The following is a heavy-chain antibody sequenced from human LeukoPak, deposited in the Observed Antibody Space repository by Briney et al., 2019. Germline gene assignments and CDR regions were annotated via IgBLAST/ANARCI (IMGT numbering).Heavy chain of an antibody. CDR3: ARMGSAAFTDY. D-gene: IGHD3-3*02. V-gene: IGHV3-48*03. J-gene: IGHJ4*02. Sequence: PGGSLRLSCEASGFTFSSYEMNWVSQAPGKGLEWVSYINSGGSTLYYADSVKGRFTISRDNAKNSLYLQMNSLRAEDTALYYCARMGSAAFTDYWGQGTLVTVSS. CDR2: INSGGSTL. CDR1: GFTFSSYE.